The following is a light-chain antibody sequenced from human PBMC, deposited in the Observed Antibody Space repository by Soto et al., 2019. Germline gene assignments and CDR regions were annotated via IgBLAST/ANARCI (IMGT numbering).Light chain of an antibody. V-gene: IGLV4-60*03. CDR2: LEGSGSY. Sequence: QSVLTQSSSASASLGSSVKLTCTLSSGHSSYIIAWHQQQPGKAPRYLMKLEGSGSYNKGSGVPDRFSGSSSGADRYLTISNLQSEDEADYYCETWDSNTHVFGGVTQLTVL. J-gene: IGLJ7*01. CDR1: SGHSSYI. CDR3: ETWDSNTHV.